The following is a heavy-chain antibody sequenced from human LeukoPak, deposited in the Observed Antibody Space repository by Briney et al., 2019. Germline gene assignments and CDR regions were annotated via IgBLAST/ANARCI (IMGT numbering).Heavy chain of an antibody. CDR1: GYTFTSYG. CDR2: ISA. Sequence: ASVKVSCKASGYTFTSYGISWVRQAPGQGLEWMGWISAYAQKLQGRVTMTTDTSTSTAYTELRSLRSDDTAVYYCARRVPSYYGAFDIWGQGTLVTVSS. D-gene: IGHD3-10*01. J-gene: IGHJ3*02. V-gene: IGHV1-18*01. CDR3: ARRVPSYYGAFDI.